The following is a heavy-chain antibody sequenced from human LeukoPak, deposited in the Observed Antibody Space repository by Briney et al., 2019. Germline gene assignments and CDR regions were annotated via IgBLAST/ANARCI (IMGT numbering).Heavy chain of an antibody. V-gene: IGHV4-4*02. Sequence: PSGTLSLTCGVSGGSIDITNYWSWVRQAPGKGLEWIGEISHDGTTNYNPSLRSRVAMSLDRANNQFSLSLTSVTAADTAIYYCGKTDIYFNPIDYWGPGSLVTVSS. CDR2: ISHDGTT. CDR3: GKTDIYFNPIDY. CDR1: GGSIDITNY. J-gene: IGHJ4*02. D-gene: IGHD3-9*01.